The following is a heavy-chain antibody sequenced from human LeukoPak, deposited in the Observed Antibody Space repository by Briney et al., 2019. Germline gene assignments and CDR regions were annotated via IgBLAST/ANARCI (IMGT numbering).Heavy chain of an antibody. CDR1: GYSISSGYY. V-gene: IGHV4-38-2*02. J-gene: IGHJ5*02. CDR3: ARAQTSTRITIFGVPNWFDP. Sequence: SETLSLTCTVSGYSISSGYYWGWIRQPPGKGLEWIGSIYHSGSTYYNPSLKSRVTISVDTSKNQFSLKLSSVTAADTAVYYCARAQTSTRITIFGVPNWFDPWGQETLVTVSS. D-gene: IGHD3-3*01. CDR2: IYHSGST.